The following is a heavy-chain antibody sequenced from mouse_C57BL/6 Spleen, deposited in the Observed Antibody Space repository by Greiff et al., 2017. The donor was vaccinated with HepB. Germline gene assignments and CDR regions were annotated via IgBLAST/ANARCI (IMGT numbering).Heavy chain of an antibody. V-gene: IGHV1-42*01. J-gene: IGHJ4*01. D-gene: IGHD2-4*01. CDR1: GYSFTGYY. Sequence: VHVKQSGPELVKPGASVKISCKASGYSFTGYYMNWVKQSPEKSLEWIGEINPSTGGTTYNQKFKAKATLTVDKSSSTAYMQLKSLTSEDSAVYYCARTLYYDPSYAMDYWGQGTSVTVSS. CDR2: INPSTGGT. CDR3: ARTLYYDPSYAMDY.